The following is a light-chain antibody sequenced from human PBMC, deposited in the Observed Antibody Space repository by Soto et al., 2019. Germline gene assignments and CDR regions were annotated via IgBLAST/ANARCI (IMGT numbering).Light chain of an antibody. CDR1: SSNIGANYD. CDR2: GNS. Sequence: QSVLTQPPSVSGAPGQRVTISCTGSSSNIGANYDVHWYQQRPGTAPKLLIFGNSNRPSGVPDRFSGSKSGTSASLAITGLQAEDEGDYYCQSYHSTLSARYVFGTATKLTVL. V-gene: IGLV1-40*01. J-gene: IGLJ1*01. CDR3: QSYHSTLSARYV.